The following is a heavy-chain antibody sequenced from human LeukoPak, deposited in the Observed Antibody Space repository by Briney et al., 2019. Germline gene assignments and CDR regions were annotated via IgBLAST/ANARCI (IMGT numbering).Heavy chain of an antibody. Sequence: GGSLRLSCAASGFTFSNHDMSWVRQAPGKGLEWVSAISGSGGSTYYADSVKGRFTISRDNSKNTLYLQMNSLRAEDTAVYYCAKSSSWYSGYFDYWGQGTLVTVSS. V-gene: IGHV3-23*01. J-gene: IGHJ4*02. CDR3: AKSSSWYSGYFDY. CDR1: GFTFSNHD. CDR2: ISGSGGST. D-gene: IGHD6-13*01.